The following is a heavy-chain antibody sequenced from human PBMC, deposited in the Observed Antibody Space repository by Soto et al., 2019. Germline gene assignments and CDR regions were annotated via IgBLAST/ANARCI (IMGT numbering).Heavy chain of an antibody. Sequence: QVQLVQSGAEVKNPGASVKVSCKASGYTFSNYYMHWVRQAPGQGLEWVGGINPNGDTTYYAQKFLGRLTVTRDTSTSTVYMELSSLRSEDTAVYSCAREGATAAKMFDYWAQGTLVTVSS. D-gene: IGHD2-2*01. CDR2: INPNGDTT. J-gene: IGHJ4*02. CDR3: AREGATAAKMFDY. V-gene: IGHV1-46*01. CDR1: GYTFSNYY.